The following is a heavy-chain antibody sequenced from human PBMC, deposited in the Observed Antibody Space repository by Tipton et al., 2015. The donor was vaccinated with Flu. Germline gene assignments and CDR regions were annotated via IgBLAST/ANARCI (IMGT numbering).Heavy chain of an antibody. J-gene: IGHJ4*02. V-gene: IGHV3-7*01. CDR1: GFTFSDYW. CDR3: VRKGFGDY. Sequence: GSLRLSCAASGFTFSDYWMAWVRQAPGKGLEWVANIKQDGSERYYVDSVKGRCTISRDNAKNSLFLQMNSLRAEDTAVYYCVRKGFGDYWGQGILVTVSS. D-gene: IGHD3-10*01. CDR2: IKQDGSER.